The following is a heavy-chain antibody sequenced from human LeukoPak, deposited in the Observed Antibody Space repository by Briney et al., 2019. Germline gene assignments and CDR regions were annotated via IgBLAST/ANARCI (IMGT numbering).Heavy chain of an antibody. J-gene: IGHJ6*03. Sequence: PETLSLTCTVSGGSISSYYWSWIRQPPGKGLEWIGYIYYSGSTNYNPSLKSRVTISVDTSKNQFSLKLSSVTAADTAVYYCARSGAPDYYYYMDVWGKGTTVTVSS. CDR2: IYYSGST. CDR3: ARSGAPDYYYYMDV. CDR1: GGSISSYY. V-gene: IGHV4-59*01. D-gene: IGHD1-14*01.